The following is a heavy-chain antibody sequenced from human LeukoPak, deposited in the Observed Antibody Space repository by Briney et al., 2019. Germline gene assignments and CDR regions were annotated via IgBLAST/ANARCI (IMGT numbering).Heavy chain of an antibody. D-gene: IGHD2-2*01. CDR1: GFTFSSYG. CDR3: ARSPVGYCSSTSCYEFEY. V-gene: IGHV3-33*01. J-gene: IGHJ4*02. CDR2: IWYDGSNK. Sequence: GRSLRLSCAASGFTFSSYGMHWVCQAPGKGLEWVAVIWYDGSNKYYADSVKGRFTISRDNSKNTLYLQMNSLRAEDTAVYYCARSPVGYCSSTSCYEFEYWGQGTLVTVSS.